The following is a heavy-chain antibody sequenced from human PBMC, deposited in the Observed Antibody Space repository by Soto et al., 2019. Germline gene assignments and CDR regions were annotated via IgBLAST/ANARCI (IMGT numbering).Heavy chain of an antibody. CDR3: ARGPPGRYYDSSGYYLAY. CDR2: ISSSSSYT. J-gene: IGHJ4*02. Sequence: GGSLRLSCAASGFTFSDYYMSWIRQAPGKGLEWVSYISSSSSYTNYADSVKGRFTISRDNAKNSLYLQMNSLRAEDTAVYYCARGPPGRYYDSSGYYLAYWGQGTLVTVSS. D-gene: IGHD3-22*01. V-gene: IGHV3-11*05. CDR1: GFTFSDYY.